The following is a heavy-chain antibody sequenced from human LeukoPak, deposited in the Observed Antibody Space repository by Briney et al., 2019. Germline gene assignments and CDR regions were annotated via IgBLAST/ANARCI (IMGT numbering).Heavy chain of an antibody. V-gene: IGHV5-51*01. CDR1: GYSLSTYW. CDR2: IDPGDSDT. J-gene: IGHJ6*02. Sequence: GESLKISCKGSGYSLSTYWIAWVRQKPGKGLELMGIIDPGDSDTKYSPSFQGQVTISADKSISTAYLQWSSLKASDTAMFYCARRSSSYGMDVWGQGTTVTVSS. CDR3: ARRSSSYGMDV. D-gene: IGHD6-13*01.